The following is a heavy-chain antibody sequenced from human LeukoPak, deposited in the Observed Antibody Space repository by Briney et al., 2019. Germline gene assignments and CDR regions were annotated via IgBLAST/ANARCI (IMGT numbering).Heavy chain of an antibody. CDR1: GFTFSSYA. V-gene: IGHV3-30-3*01. CDR3: VKDRPTWPIDY. Sequence: HPGGSLRLSCAASGFTFSSYAMHWVRQAPGKGLEWVAVISYDGSNKYYADSVKGRFTISRDNSKNTLFLQMDSLRAEDTALYYCVKDRPTWPIDYWGQGTLVTVSS. D-gene: IGHD5-12*01. CDR2: ISYDGSNK. J-gene: IGHJ4*02.